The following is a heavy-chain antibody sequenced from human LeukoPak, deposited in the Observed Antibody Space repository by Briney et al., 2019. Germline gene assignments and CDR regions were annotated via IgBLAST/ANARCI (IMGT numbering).Heavy chain of an antibody. V-gene: IGHV3-30*04. CDR2: ISYDGSNK. Sequence: GGSLRLSCAASGFAFSSYAMHWVRQAPGKGLEWVIVISYDGSNKYYADSVRGRFTISRDNSKNTLYLQMNSLRAEDTAVYYCARGRGHDYWGQGTLLTVSS. J-gene: IGHJ4*02. CDR3: ARGRGHDY. CDR1: GFAFSSYA.